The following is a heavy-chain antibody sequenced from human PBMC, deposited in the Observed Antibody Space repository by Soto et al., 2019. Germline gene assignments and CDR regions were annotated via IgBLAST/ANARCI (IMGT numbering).Heavy chain of an antibody. CDR2: IIPIFGTA. Sequence: SVKVSCQASGGTFLSYAIRWLLQAPGQGLEWMGGIIPIFGTANYAQKFQGRVTITADESTSTAYMELSSLRSEDTAVYYCQADYGDYGGMDVWGQGTTVTVSS. D-gene: IGHD4-17*01. CDR1: GGTFLSYA. V-gene: IGHV1-69*13. CDR3: QADYGDYGGMDV. J-gene: IGHJ6*02.